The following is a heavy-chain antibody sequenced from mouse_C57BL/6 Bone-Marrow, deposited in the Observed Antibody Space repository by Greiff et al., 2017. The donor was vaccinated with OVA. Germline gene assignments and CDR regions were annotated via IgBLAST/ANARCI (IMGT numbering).Heavy chain of an antibody. D-gene: IGHD1-1*01. Sequence: EVQLVESGGGLVKLGGSLKLSCAASGFTFSDYGLHWFRQAPEKGLEWVAYISSGSSTIYYADTVKGRFTISRDNAKNTLFLQMTSLRSEDTAMYYCARGGNYGSRGYYAMDYWGQGTSVTVSS. CDR1: GFTFSDYG. J-gene: IGHJ4*01. CDR3: ARGGNYGSRGYYAMDY. CDR2: ISSGSSTI. V-gene: IGHV5-17*01.